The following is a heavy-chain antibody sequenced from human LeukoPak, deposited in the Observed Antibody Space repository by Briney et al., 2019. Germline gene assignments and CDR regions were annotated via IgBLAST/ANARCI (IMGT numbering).Heavy chain of an antibody. V-gene: IGHV3-7*01. Sequence: GGSLRLSCAASGFTFTNYWMIWVRQAPGKGLEWVANINEDGSEKYYVCSVEGRFTISRENAKNSVFLQMNSLRADDTAMYYCASSSYSSSSSWGQGTLVTVSS. D-gene: IGHD6-6*01. CDR2: INEDGSEK. CDR3: ASSSYSSSSS. CDR1: GFTFTNYW. J-gene: IGHJ5*02.